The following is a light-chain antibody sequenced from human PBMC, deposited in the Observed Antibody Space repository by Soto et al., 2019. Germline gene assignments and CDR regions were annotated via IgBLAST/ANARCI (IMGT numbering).Light chain of an antibody. CDR1: SSNIGAGYD. CDR2: GNI. J-gene: IGLJ1*01. CDR3: QSYDSTRSARYV. Sequence: QSVLTQPTSVSGAPGQRVTISCTGSSSNIGAGYDVHWYQQRPGTAPKLLIFGNINRPSGVPDRFSGSKSGTSASLAITGLQAEDEGDYYCQSYDSTRSARYVFGTGTKLTVL. V-gene: IGLV1-40*01.